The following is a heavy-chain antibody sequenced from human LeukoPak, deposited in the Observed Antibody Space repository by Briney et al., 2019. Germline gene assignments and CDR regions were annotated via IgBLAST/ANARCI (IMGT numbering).Heavy chain of an antibody. V-gene: IGHV3-64*04. CDR2: ISSNGGNT. CDR3: AKDEIPRNKVYDAFDI. CDR1: GFTFSSYA. J-gene: IGHJ3*02. Sequence: GGSLRLSCSASGFTFSSYAMHWVRQAPGKGLQYVSGISSNGGNTYHADSVKGRFTISRDNSKSTLYLQMSSLRAEDTAVYYCAKDEIPRNKVYDAFDIWGQGTKVTVSS. D-gene: IGHD1/OR15-1a*01.